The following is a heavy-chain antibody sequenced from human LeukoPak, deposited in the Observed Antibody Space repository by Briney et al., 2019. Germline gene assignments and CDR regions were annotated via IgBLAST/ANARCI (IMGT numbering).Heavy chain of an antibody. CDR1: GVTVSSTD. CDR3: ARDLDGPENY. V-gene: IGHV3-53*01. Sequence: GGSLRLSCAVSGVTVSSTDMSWVRQAPGKGLEWVSVIFSGGGTYYTGSVKGRFTISRDNSKNTLYLQMNSLRAEDTAVYYCARDLDGPENYWGQGPLVTVSS. D-gene: IGHD3-3*01. CDR2: IFSGGGT. J-gene: IGHJ4*02.